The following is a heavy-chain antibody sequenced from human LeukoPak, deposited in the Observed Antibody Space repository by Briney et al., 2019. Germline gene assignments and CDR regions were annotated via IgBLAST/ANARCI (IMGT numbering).Heavy chain of an antibody. D-gene: IGHD3-22*01. CDR2: INPNSGDT. J-gene: IGHJ4*02. V-gene: IGHV1-2*02. Sequence: GASVKVSCKASGYIFTGYYMHWVRQAPGQGLEWMGWINPNSGDTNYAQKFQGRVTMTRDTSISTAYMELSRLRSDDTAVYYCARAGRTYYYDSSGYYPFDYWGQGTLVTVSS. CDR3: ARAGRTYYYDSSGYYPFDY. CDR1: GYIFTGYY.